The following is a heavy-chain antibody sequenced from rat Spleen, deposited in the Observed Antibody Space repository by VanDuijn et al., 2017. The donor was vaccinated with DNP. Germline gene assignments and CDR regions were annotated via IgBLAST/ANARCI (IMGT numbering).Heavy chain of an antibody. CDR1: GFTFSNYG. J-gene: IGHJ2*01. CDR2: ITNSGGST. V-gene: IGHV5-27*01. D-gene: IGHD1-11*01. Sequence: EVQLVESGGGLVQPGRSLKLSCAASGFTFSNYGMAWVRQAPTKGLEWVASITNSGGSTYYRDSVKGRFTISRDNAKSTLYLQMDSLRSEDTATYYCTTPVSLDYWGQGVMVTVSS. CDR3: TTPVSLDY.